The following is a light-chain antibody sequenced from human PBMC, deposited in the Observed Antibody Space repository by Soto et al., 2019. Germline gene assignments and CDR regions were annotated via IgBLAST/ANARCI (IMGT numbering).Light chain of an antibody. Sequence: EIVMTQSPDTLSLSPGERATLSCRASQSVSGKLAWYQHRPGQAPGLLIYDASIRATGIPARFSGSASGTVFTLNISSLQSEDFALYYCQQYNNWPPWTFGQGTKV. V-gene: IGKV3-15*01. CDR1: QSVSGK. J-gene: IGKJ1*01. CDR3: QQYNNWPPWT. CDR2: DAS.